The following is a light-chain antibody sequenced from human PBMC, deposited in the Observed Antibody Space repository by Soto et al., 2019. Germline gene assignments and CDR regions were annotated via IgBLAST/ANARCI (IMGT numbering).Light chain of an antibody. CDR2: DAS. J-gene: IGKJ4*01. V-gene: IGKV3-11*01. CDR1: QSVRTY. CDR3: QQRTDWPLT. Sequence: EIVLTQSPATLSSSPGERVTLSCRASQSVRTYLAWYQQRPGQAPRLLIYDASNRATGIPVRFSGSGSGTDFTLTISSLEPEDFAIYYCQQRTDWPLTFGGGTILEI.